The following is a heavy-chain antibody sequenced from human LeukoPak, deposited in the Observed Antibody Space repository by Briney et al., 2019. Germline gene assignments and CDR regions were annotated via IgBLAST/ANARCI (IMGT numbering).Heavy chain of an antibody. J-gene: IGHJ3*02. CDR1: GGSFSGYY. CDR3: ARKDGSDAFDI. CDR2: ISSSSSYI. D-gene: IGHD5-24*01. Sequence: ETLSLTCAVYGGSFSGYYWSWIRQAPGKGLEWVSSISSSSSYIYYADSVKGRFTISRDNAKNSLYLQMNSLRAEDTAVYYCARKDGSDAFDIWGQGTMVTVSS. V-gene: IGHV3-21*01.